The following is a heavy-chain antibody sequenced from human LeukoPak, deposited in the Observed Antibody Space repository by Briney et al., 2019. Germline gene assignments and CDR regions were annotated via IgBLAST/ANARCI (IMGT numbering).Heavy chain of an antibody. CDR3: ARAPPPTYYSSSWYVQSAVFDY. CDR2: INHSGST. D-gene: IGHD6-13*01. CDR1: GGSFSGYY. J-gene: IGHJ4*02. Sequence: PSETLSLTCAVYGGSFSGYYWSWIRQPPGKGLEWIGEINHSGSTNYNPSLKSRVTISVDTSKNQFSLKLSSVTAADTAVYYCARAPPPTYYSSSWYVQSAVFDYWGQGTLVTVSS. V-gene: IGHV4-34*01.